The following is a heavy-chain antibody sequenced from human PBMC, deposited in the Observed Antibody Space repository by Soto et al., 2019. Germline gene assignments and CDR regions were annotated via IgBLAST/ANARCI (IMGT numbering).Heavy chain of an antibody. CDR2: IYYSGST. V-gene: IGHV4-59*08. Sequence: PSETLSLTCTVSGGSISSYYWSWIRQPPGKGLEWIGYIYYSGSTNYNPSLKSRVTISVDTSKNQFSLKLSSVTAADTAVYYCARRTAAAKGYYYYYYMDVWGKGTTVTVSS. CDR1: GGSISSYY. J-gene: IGHJ6*03. CDR3: ARRTAAAKGYYYYYYMDV. D-gene: IGHD6-13*01.